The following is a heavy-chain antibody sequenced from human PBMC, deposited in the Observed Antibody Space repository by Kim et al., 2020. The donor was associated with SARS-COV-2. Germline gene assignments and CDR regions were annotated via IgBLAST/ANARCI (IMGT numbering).Heavy chain of an antibody. CDR3: AREGRPLSRDGLDI. V-gene: IGHV3-74*01. J-gene: IGHJ3*02. CDR1: GFTLKNYW. Sequence: GGSLRLSCTASGFTLKNYWMHWVRQAPGKGLVWVSRILSDGRTVSYADSVRGRFTISRDSAETTLYLEMHSLSVDDTAVYFCAREGRPLSRDGLDIWGQGTMVTVSS. D-gene: IGHD2-8*01. CDR2: ILSDGRTV.